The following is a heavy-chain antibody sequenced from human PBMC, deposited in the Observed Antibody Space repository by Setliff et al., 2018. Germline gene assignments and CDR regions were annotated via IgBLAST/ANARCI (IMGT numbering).Heavy chain of an antibody. CDR3: ARDKGSAAAGTAYYYGMDV. V-gene: IGHV3-33*08. CDR1: GFTFTRYT. D-gene: IGHD6-13*01. CDR2: IWYDGSNK. J-gene: IGHJ6*02. Sequence: PGGSLRLSCAASGFTFTRYTMHWVRQAPGKGLEWVAVIWYDGSNKYYADSVKGRFTISRDNSKNTLYLQMNSLRAEDTAVYYCARDKGSAAAGTAYYYGMDVWGQGTTVTVSS.